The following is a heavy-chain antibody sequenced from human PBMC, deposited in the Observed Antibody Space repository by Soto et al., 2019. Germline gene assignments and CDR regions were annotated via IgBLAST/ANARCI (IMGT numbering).Heavy chain of an antibody. CDR3: AREPPYGLGAKYGMDV. V-gene: IGHV3-48*01. D-gene: IGHD3-10*01. Sequence: EVQLVESGGGLVQPGGSLRLSCAASGFTFSSYSMNWVRQAPGKGLEWVSYISSSSSTIYYADSVKGRFTISRDNAKNSLYLQMNSLRAEDTAVYYCAREPPYGLGAKYGMDVWGQGTTVTVSS. CDR1: GFTFSSYS. J-gene: IGHJ6*02. CDR2: ISSSSSTI.